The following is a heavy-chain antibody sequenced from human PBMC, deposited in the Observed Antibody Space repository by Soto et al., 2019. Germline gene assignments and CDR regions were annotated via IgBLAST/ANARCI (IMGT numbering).Heavy chain of an antibody. CDR2: IYYSGST. Sequence: SETLSLTCTVSGGSISSGDYYWSWIRQPPGKGLEWIGSIYYSGSTYYNPSLKSRVTISVDTSKNQFSLKLSSVTAADTAVYYCARLNCGGDCYTPTYYYYGMDVWGQGTTVTVSS. D-gene: IGHD2-21*02. J-gene: IGHJ6*02. CDR1: GGSISSGDYY. V-gene: IGHV4-39*01. CDR3: ARLNCGGDCYTPTYYYYGMDV.